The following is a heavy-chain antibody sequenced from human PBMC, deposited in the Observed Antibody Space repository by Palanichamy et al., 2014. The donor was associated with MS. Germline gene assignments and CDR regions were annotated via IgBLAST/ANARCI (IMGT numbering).Heavy chain of an antibody. V-gene: IGHV2-5*01. CDR1: GFSLSTSGVG. Sequence: QITLKESGPTLVKPTQTLTLTCTFSGFSLSTSGVGVGWIRQPPGKALEWLALIYWNDDKRYSPSLKSRLTITKDTSKNQVVLTMTNMDPVDTATYYCARILWFRELASYYFDYWGQGTLVTVSS. CDR2: IYWNDDK. D-gene: IGHD3-10*01. J-gene: IGHJ4*02. CDR3: ARILWFRELASYYFDY.